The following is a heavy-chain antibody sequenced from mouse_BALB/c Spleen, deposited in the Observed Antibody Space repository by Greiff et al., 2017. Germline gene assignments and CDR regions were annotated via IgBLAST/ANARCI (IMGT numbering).Heavy chain of an antibody. D-gene: IGHD1-2*01. V-gene: IGHV5-6-5*01. CDR3: ARELRRNFDY. CDR2: ISSGGST. Sequence: EVKVVESGGDLVKPGGSLKLSCAASGFTFSSYGMSWVRQTPEKRLEWVASISSGGSTYYPDSVKGRFTISRDNARNILYLQMSSLRSEDTAMYYCARELRRNFDYWGQGTTLTVSS. J-gene: IGHJ2*01. CDR1: GFTFSSYG.